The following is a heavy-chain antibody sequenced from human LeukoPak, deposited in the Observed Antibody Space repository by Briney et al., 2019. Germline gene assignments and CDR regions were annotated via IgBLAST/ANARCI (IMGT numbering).Heavy chain of an antibody. D-gene: IGHD2-2*01. CDR1: GFTFSSYG. CDR2: IWYDGSNK. Sequence: PGRSLRLSRAASGFTFSSYGMHWVRQAPGKGLEWVAVIWYDGSNKYYADSVKGRFTISRDNSKNTLYLQMNSLRAEDTAVYYCARDRVVVVPAAKTTYYYYGMDVWGQGTTVTVSS. CDR3: ARDRVVVVPAAKTTYYYYGMDV. V-gene: IGHV3-33*01. J-gene: IGHJ6*02.